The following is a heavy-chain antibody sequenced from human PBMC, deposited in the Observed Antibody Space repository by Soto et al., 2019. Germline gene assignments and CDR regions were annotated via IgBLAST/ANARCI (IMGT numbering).Heavy chain of an antibody. D-gene: IGHD4-17*01. Sequence: EVQMLESGGGSVQTGGSLRLSSAASGFTFSNYVRSWVRQAPGKGREWVSSIGSSDGKTYYADSLRGRLTISRNDSQNTMYLQMNSVSGEDTALYYCSRHQTVTSWHEAFELRGQGTVVTGSS. V-gene: IGHV3-23*01. CDR3: SRHQTVTSWHEAFEL. CDR2: IGSSDGKT. J-gene: IGHJ3*01. CDR1: GFTFSNYV.